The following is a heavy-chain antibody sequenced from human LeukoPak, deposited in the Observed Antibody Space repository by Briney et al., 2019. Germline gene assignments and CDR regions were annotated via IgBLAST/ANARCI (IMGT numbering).Heavy chain of an antibody. Sequence: TGGSLRLSCAASGFTFDDYAMHWVRQAPGKGLERVSLISGDGGSTYYADSVKGRFTISRDNSKNSLYLQMNSLRTEDTALYYCAKDEDPYYDSSDADYWGQGTLVTVSS. J-gene: IGHJ4*02. V-gene: IGHV3-43*02. CDR1: GFTFDDYA. CDR3: AKDEDPYYDSSDADY. D-gene: IGHD3-22*01. CDR2: ISGDGGST.